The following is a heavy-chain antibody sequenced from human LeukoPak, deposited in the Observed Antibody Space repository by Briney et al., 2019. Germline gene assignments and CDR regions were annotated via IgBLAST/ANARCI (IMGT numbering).Heavy chain of an antibody. V-gene: IGHV3-74*01. CDR1: GFTFSNYW. Sequence: GGSLRLSCAASGFTFSNYWVHLVRQAPGKGLGWVSRINRDGSTTNYADSVKGRFTVSRDNAKNTLNLQMNSLRAEDTAVYYCARDKKSGESSEIDYWGQGTLVTVSS. CDR2: INRDGSTT. CDR3: ARDKKSGESSEIDY. D-gene: IGHD3-10*01. J-gene: IGHJ4*02.